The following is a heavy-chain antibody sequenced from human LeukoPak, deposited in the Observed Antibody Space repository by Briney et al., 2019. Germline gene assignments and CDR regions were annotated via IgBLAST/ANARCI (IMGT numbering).Heavy chain of an antibody. CDR1: GGSFSGYY. D-gene: IGHD3-16*02. Sequence: SETLSLTCAVYGGSFSGYYWSWIRQPPGKGLEWIGEINHSGSTNYNPSLKSRVTISVDTSKNQFSLKLSSVTAADTAVYYCARGPYDYGWGSYRYPDWFDPWGQGTLVTVSS. V-gene: IGHV4-34*01. J-gene: IGHJ5*02. CDR3: ARGPYDYGWGSYRYPDWFDP. CDR2: INHSGST.